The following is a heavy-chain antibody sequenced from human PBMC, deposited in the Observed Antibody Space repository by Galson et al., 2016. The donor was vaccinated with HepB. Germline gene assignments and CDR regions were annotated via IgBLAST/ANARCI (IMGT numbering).Heavy chain of an antibody. CDR1: TFTFSSFA. J-gene: IGHJ4*02. CDR2: IGHSGGYI. Sequence: SLRLSCAASTFTFSSFAMSWVRQAPGKGLEWVSSIGHSGGYIYYADSVKGRFTISRDNSNNTLYLQMNSLRAEDTAVYYCARHPDYYDNSGYLDYWGQGTLVTGSA. V-gene: IGHV3-23*01. D-gene: IGHD3-22*01. CDR3: ARHPDYYDNSGYLDY.